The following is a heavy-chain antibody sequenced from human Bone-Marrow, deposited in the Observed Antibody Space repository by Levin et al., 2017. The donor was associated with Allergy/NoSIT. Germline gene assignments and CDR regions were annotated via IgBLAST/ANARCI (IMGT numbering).Heavy chain of an antibody. Sequence: GESLKISCAASGFPFSDFEMNWVRQAPGKGLEWISYISGASNTIYYADSVQGRFTISRDNAKNSLYLQLSSLRAEDTAVYFCARAFGEYVIYFDYWGQGALVTVSS. D-gene: IGHD2/OR15-2a*01. V-gene: IGHV3-48*03. CDR1: GFPFSDFE. CDR3: ARAFGEYVIYFDY. J-gene: IGHJ4*02. CDR2: ISGASNTI.